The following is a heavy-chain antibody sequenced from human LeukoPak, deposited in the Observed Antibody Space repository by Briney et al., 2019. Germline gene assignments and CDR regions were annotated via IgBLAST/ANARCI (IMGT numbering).Heavy chain of an antibody. CDR3: ARVGEIGYCSSTSCYSNWFDP. D-gene: IGHD2-2*01. Sequence: SETLSLTCTVSGGSISSSNWWSWVRQPPGKGLEWIGEIYHSGSTNYNPSLKSRVTISVDKSKNQFSLKLSSVTAADTAVYYCARVGEIGYCSSTSCYSNWFDPWGQGTLVTVSS. CDR1: GGSISSSNW. V-gene: IGHV4-4*02. J-gene: IGHJ5*02. CDR2: IYHSGST.